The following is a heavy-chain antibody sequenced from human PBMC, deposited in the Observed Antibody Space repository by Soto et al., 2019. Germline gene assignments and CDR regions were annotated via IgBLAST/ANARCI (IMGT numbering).Heavy chain of an antibody. J-gene: IGHJ6*02. V-gene: IGHV1-18*01. D-gene: IGHD3-16*01. CDR1: GYTFTRYG. Sequence: QVQLVQSGAEVKNPGASVKVSCKASGYTFTRYGIGWARQAPGQGLEWMGWINTYNGNTNYAQNVQGRVTLTTDTSTSTAYMELRSLRSNDTARYYWAMVDVYVTPSPQDVWGQGTTVIVSS. CDR2: INTYNGNT. CDR3: AMVDVYVTPSPQDV.